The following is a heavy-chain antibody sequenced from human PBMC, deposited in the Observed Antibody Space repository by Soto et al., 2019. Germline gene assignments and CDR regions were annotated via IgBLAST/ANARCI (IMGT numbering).Heavy chain of an antibody. Sequence: GGSLRLSCAASGFTFSSYAMSWVRQAPGKGLEWVSAISGSGGSTYYADSVKGRFTISRDNSKNTLYLQMNSLRAEDTAVYYCAKDSGIAATRPYYFDYWGQGTLVTVSS. V-gene: IGHV3-23*01. J-gene: IGHJ4*02. CDR2: ISGSGGST. CDR3: AKDSGIAATRPYYFDY. CDR1: GFTFSSYA. D-gene: IGHD6-13*01.